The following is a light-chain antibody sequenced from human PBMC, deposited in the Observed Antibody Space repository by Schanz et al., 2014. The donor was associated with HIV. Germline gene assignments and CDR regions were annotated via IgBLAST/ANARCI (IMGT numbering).Light chain of an antibody. CDR1: SSDVGGYNY. Sequence: QSALTQPRSVSGSPGQSVTISCTGTSSDVGGYNYVSWYQQHPGKAPKLMIFDVSKRPSGVPDRFSGSKSGNTASLTISGLQAEDEADYFCSSFTSANPLDVFGTGTKLTVL. J-gene: IGLJ1*01. CDR3: SSFTSANPLDV. V-gene: IGLV2-11*01. CDR2: DVS.